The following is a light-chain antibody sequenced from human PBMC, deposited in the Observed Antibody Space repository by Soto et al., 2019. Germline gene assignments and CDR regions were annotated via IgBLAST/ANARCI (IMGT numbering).Light chain of an antibody. V-gene: IGKV3-15*01. Sequence: EIVMTQSPATLSVSPGERATLSCSASQSVSSNLAWYQQQPGQAPRLLIYGASNSATGIPARFSGSGSGTEFTRTISSLQSEDFAVDYCQQYNNWPPTFGQGTKVEIK. CDR3: QQYNNWPPT. CDR2: GAS. CDR1: QSVSSN. J-gene: IGKJ1*01.